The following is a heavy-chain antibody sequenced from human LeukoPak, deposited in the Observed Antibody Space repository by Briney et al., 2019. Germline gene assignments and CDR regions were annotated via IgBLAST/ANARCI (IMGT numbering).Heavy chain of an antibody. CDR2: IKQDGSEK. Sequence: GGSLRLSRAASGFTFSDFWMNWVRQAPGMGLEWVANIKQDGSEKYYVDSVKGRFTISRDNAKNTLYLQMSSLRADDTAFYYCLSGHYGGYRSEGTLVTVSS. CDR3: LSGHYGGY. CDR1: GFTFSDFW. V-gene: IGHV3-7*01. J-gene: IGHJ4*02.